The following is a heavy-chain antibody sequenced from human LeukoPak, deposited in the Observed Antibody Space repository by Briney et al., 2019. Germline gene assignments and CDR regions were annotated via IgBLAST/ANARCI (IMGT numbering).Heavy chain of an antibody. CDR2: ISAYNGNT. Sequence: ASVKVSCKASGYTFTSYGISWVRPAPGQGLEWMGWISAYNGNTNYAQKLQGRVTMTTDTSTSTAYMELRSLRSDDTAVYYCARDFSPVTTFGYWGQGTLVTVSS. J-gene: IGHJ4*02. D-gene: IGHD3-3*01. CDR3: ARDFSPVTTFGY. V-gene: IGHV1-18*01. CDR1: GYTFTSYG.